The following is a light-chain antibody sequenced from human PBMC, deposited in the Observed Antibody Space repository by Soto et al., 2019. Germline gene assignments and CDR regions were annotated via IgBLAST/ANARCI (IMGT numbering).Light chain of an antibody. V-gene: IGLV2-14*03. CDR2: DVS. CDR3: SSYTYAGGTLYL. J-gene: IGLJ1*01. Sequence: QSVLTQPDSVSGSPGQSITISCTGTSSDVGGYNYFSWFQQHPGKAPKLIIFDVSNRPSCVSNRFSGSKSGNTASRTISGLQAEDGADYYCSSYTYAGGTLYLVGPGTKATVL. CDR1: SSDVGGYNY.